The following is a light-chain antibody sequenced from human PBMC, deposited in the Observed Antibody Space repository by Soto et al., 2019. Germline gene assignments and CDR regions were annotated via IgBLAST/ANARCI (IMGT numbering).Light chain of an antibody. CDR3: QQYGRSPQIT. CDR1: QSVSSSY. CDR2: GAS. Sequence: EIVLTQSPGTLSLSPGERATLSCRASQSVSSSYLAWYQQKPGQAPRLLIYGASSRATGIPDRSSGSGSGTDFTLTISRLEPEDFAVYYCQQYGRSPQITFGQGTRLEIK. V-gene: IGKV3-20*01. J-gene: IGKJ5*01.